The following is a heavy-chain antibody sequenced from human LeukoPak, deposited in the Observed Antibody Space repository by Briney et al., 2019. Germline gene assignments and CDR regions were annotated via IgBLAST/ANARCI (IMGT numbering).Heavy chain of an antibody. CDR2: IKHILGRP. CDR3: ATLMPPSLAGGVNPAAAFDI. D-gene: IGHD3-16*01. Sequence: SAKVSCKASGGTFYTSGLSWVRQTPGQGVEWGVRIKHILGRPSYAQKFQGRLTITADKSTNTAYMDLSSLRSEDTAVYYCATLMPPSLAGGVNPAAAFDIWGQGTTVTVSS. CDR1: GGTFYTSG. V-gene: IGHV1-69*04. J-gene: IGHJ3*02.